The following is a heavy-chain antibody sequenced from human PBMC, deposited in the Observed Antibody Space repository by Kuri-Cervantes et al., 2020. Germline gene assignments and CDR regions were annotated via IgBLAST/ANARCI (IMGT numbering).Heavy chain of an antibody. CDR2: ISSSSSTI. J-gene: IGHJ4*02. CDR1: GFTFSSYS. CDR3: AKVGSSSWHTYYFDY. V-gene: IGHV3-48*01. Sequence: GGSLRLSCAASGFTFSSYSMNWVRQAPGKGLEWVSYISSSSSTIYYADSVKGRFTISRDNAKNSLYLQMNSLRAEDTAVYYCAKVGSSSWHTYYFDYWGQGTLVTVSS. D-gene: IGHD6-13*01.